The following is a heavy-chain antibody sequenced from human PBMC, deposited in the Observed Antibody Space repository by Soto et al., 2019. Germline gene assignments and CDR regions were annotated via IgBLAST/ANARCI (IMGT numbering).Heavy chain of an antibody. CDR2: ISYDGSNK. Sequence: QVQLVESGGGVVQPGRSLRLSCAASGFTFSSYGMHWVRQAPGKGLEWVAVISYDGSNKYYADSVKGRFTISRDNSKNTLYLQMNSLRAEDTAVYYCAKHQLPTVIFGVVIRHGMDVWGQGTTVTVSS. CDR1: GFTFSSYG. V-gene: IGHV3-30*18. D-gene: IGHD3-3*01. J-gene: IGHJ6*02. CDR3: AKHQLPTVIFGVVIRHGMDV.